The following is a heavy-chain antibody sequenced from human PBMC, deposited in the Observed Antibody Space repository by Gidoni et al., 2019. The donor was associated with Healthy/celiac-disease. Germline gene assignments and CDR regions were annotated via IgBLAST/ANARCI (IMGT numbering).Heavy chain of an antibody. CDR2: IWYDGSNK. D-gene: IGHD3-22*01. J-gene: IGHJ4*02. CDR3: ARAPLINYFDY. Sequence: QVQLVESGGGVVQPGWSPRLPSAASGFTFSSYGMHWVRQAPGKGLEWVEVIWYDGSNKYYADYVKGRFTISRDNSKNTLYLQMNSLRAEDTAVYYCARAPLINYFDYWGQGTLVTVSS. V-gene: IGHV3-33*01. CDR1: GFTFSSYG.